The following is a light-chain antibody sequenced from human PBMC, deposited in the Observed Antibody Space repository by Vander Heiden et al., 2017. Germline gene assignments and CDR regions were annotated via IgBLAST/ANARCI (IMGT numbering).Light chain of an antibody. CDR1: QDVSRY. V-gene: IGKV1-9*01. J-gene: IGKJ3*01. Sequence: DIRLTQSPSFPSASVGDRVTITCRASQDVSRYLAWYQQKPGKAPKLLIYSASTLQSGVPSRFSGSGSGTEFTLTISSLQPEDFATYYCQQSNSFPIYSFGPGSRVDFK. CDR3: QQSNSFPIYS. CDR2: SAS.